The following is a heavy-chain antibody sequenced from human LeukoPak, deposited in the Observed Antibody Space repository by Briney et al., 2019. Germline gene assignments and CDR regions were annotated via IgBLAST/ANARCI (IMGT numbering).Heavy chain of an antibody. CDR2: IDTSGNT. Sequence: SETLSLTCTVSGGSISSYYWSWTRQPAGKGLEWIGRIDTSGNTNYKPSLKSRVTMSVDTSKNQFSLKLSSVTAADTAVYYCARANYYGSGFDPWGQGTLVTVSS. CDR1: GGSISSYY. CDR3: ARANYYGSGFDP. J-gene: IGHJ5*02. D-gene: IGHD3-10*01. V-gene: IGHV4-4*07.